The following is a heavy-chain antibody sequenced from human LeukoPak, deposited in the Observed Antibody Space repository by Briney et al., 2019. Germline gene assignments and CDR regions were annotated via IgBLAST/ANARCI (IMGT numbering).Heavy chain of an antibody. CDR1: GFTFGSYA. V-gene: IGHV3-30-3*01. Sequence: GGSLRLSCVASGFTFGSYAMHWVRQAPGKGLEWVALISYDGSNKDYAVSVKGRFTISRDSSKNTLYLQMNSLRGEDTAVYYCARDLRDSGWNLDNWGQGTQVTVSS. D-gene: IGHD6-19*01. J-gene: IGHJ4*02. CDR2: ISYDGSNK. CDR3: ARDLRDSGWNLDN.